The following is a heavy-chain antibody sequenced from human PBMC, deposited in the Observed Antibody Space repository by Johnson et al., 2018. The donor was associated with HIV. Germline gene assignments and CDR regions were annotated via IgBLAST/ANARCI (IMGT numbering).Heavy chain of an antibody. CDR2: LYSGGST. V-gene: IGHV3-66*04. CDR1: GFSVSNNY. J-gene: IGHJ3*02. CDR3: AKQNRGAFDI. Sequence: DVQLAESGGGLVQSGGSLRLSCGASGFSVSNNYMNWVRQAPGKGLEWVSVLYSGGSTYYADSVKGRFTISRDNSKNTLYFQMNGLRAEDTAVYYCAKQNRGAFDIWGQGTMVTVSS.